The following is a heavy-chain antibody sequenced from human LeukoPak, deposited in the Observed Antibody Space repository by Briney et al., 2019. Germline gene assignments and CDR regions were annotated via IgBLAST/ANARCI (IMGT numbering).Heavy chain of an antibody. CDR3: ARDQGIAAAGRYYYGMDV. V-gene: IGHV1-3*01. CDR2: INACNGNT. Sequence: SVKFCFKASGYTFTSYAMHWVRQAPGQRLEWIRWINACNGNTKYSQKFQVRVTITRDTSASTAYMELSSLRSEDTAVYYCARDQGIAAAGRYYYGMDVWGKGTTVTVSS. J-gene: IGHJ6*04. D-gene: IGHD6-13*01. CDR1: GYTFTSYA.